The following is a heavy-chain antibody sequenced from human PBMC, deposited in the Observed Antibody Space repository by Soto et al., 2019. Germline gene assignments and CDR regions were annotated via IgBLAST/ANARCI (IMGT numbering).Heavy chain of an antibody. CDR3: AKDIVRYTYGACDY. CDR2: ISYDGSNK. V-gene: IGHV3-30*18. Sequence: GGSLRLSCAASGFTFNTYGMYWVCQAPGKGLEWVAAISYDGSNKYHADSVKGRFTISRDNSKNTLYLQMNSLRVEDTAVYYCAKDIVRYTYGACDYWGQGALVTVSS. J-gene: IGHJ4*02. CDR1: GFTFNTYG. D-gene: IGHD5-18*01.